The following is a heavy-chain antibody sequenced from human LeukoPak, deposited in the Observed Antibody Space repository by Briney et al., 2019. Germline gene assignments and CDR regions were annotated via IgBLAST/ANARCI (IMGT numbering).Heavy chain of an antibody. CDR2: SGST. Sequence: SETLSLTCTVYGDSISSDYWSWIRQPPGKGLEWIVYSGSTNYNPSLKSRVTISVDTAKNQFSLKLTSVTTADTAVYFCARAGDTVYYFDYWGQGTLVIVSA. V-gene: IGHV4-59*01. D-gene: IGHD2-21*02. CDR3: ARAGDTVYYFDY. J-gene: IGHJ4*02. CDR1: GDSISSDY.